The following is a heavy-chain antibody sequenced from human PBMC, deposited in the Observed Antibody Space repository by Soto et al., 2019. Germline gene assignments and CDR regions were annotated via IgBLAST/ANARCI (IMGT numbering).Heavy chain of an antibody. D-gene: IGHD1-26*01. J-gene: IGHJ6*02. Sequence: GGSLRLSCAASGFTFGRYAMTWVRQAPGKGLVWVSRINSDGSSTSYADSVKGRFTISRDNAKNTLYLQMNSLRAEDTAVYYCARGLYSAHYYYYGMDVWDQGTTVTVSS. V-gene: IGHV3-74*01. CDR2: INSDGSST. CDR1: GFTFGRYA. CDR3: ARGLYSAHYYYYGMDV.